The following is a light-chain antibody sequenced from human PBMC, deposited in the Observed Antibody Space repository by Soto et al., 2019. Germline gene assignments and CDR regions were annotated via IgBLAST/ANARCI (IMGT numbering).Light chain of an antibody. J-gene: IGLJ1*01. CDR1: STDVGGYDY. CDR2: DVS. CDR3: SSYTSSSTLYV. V-gene: IGLV2-11*01. Sequence: QSALTQPRSVSGSPGQSVTISCTGASTDVGGYDYVSWYQHHPGKAPKLMIFDVSQRPSGVPDRFSGSKSGNTASLTISRLQAEDEADYHCSSYTSSSTLYVFGTGTKVTVL.